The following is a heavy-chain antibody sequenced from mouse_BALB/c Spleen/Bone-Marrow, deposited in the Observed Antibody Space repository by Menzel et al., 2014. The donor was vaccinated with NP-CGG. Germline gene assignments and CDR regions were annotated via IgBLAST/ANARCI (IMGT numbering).Heavy chain of an antibody. V-gene: IGHV5-12-1*01. D-gene: IGHD2-14*01. CDR2: ISSGGGST. CDR1: GFAFSSYD. CDR3: AREVPRDYFDY. J-gene: IGHJ2*01. Sequence: EVKLVESGGGLVKPGGSLKLSCAASGFAFSSYDMSWVRQTPEKRLEWVAYISSGGGSTYYPDTVKGRFTISRDNAKNTLYLQMSSLKSEDTAMYYCAREVPRDYFDYWSQGTTLTVSS.